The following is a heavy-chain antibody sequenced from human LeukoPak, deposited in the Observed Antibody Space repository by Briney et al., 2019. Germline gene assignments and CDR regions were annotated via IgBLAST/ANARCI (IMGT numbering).Heavy chain of an antibody. V-gene: IGHV1-2*02. Sequence: ASVKVSCKASGYTFTGYYMHWVRQAPGQGLEWMGWINPNSGGTNYAQKFQGRVTMTRDTSISTAYMELSRLRSDDTAVYYCARGRYSSGWYFGDYWGQGTLVTVSS. J-gene: IGHJ4*02. CDR3: ARGRYSSGWYFGDY. CDR1: GYTFTGYY. D-gene: IGHD6-19*01. CDR2: INPNSGGT.